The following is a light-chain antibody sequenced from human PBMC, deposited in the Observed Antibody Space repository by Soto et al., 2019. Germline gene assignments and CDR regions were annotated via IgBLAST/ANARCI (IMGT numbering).Light chain of an antibody. V-gene: IGKV3-11*01. Sequence: EIVLTQSPATLSLSPGERATLSCRASQSVSSYLAWYQQKPGQAPRLLIYVASNRATGIPARFSGSGSGTDFTLTIRSLEPEDGAVYYCQQRSNWPGVTFGPGTKVDIK. CDR1: QSVSSY. CDR2: VAS. J-gene: IGKJ3*01. CDR3: QQRSNWPGVT.